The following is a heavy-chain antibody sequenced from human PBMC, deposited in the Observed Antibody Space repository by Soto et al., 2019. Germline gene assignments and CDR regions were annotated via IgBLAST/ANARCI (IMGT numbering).Heavy chain of an antibody. CDR2: ISAYNGNT. CDR1: GYTFTSYG. CDR3: ARDLEEDIVLVPAAYGMDV. J-gene: IGHJ6*02. V-gene: IGHV1-18*01. D-gene: IGHD2-2*01. Sequence: QVQLVQSGAEVKKPGASVKVSCKASGYTFTSYGISWVRQAPGQGLEWMGWISAYNGNTNYAQKLQGRVTMTTDTXXSXAXXELRSLRSDDTAVYYCARDLEEDIVLVPAAYGMDVWGQGTTVTVSS.